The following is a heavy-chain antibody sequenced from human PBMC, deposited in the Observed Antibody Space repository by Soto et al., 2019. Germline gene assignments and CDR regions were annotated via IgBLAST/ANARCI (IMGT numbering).Heavy chain of an antibody. J-gene: IGHJ6*02. D-gene: IGHD2-21*01. Sequence: EVQLVESGGGLVLPGGSPRLSCAASGFIFSDSWMTWVRQAPGKGLEWVANIKPDGSEVYYADSLKGRFTISRDNARNSLYLQLSSLRAEDTAVYYCARESLLKSIPSYLYYYYAMDVWGQGTTVIVSS. V-gene: IGHV3-7*03. CDR3: ARESLLKSIPSYLYYYYAMDV. CDR1: GFIFSDSW. CDR2: IKPDGSEV.